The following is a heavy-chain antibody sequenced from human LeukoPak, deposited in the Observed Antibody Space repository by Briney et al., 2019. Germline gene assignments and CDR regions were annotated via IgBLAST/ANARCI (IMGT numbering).Heavy chain of an antibody. J-gene: IGHJ4*02. CDR2: INHSGTA. V-gene: IGHV4-34*01. Sequence: PSETLSLTCAVYGGSFSGYYWSWVRQPPGKGLEWIGEINHSGTANYNPSLKSRVTISLDTSKNQLSLKLRSATAADTAVYYCATNPSGHYWGQGTLVIV. D-gene: IGHD3-10*01. CDR1: GGSFSGYY. CDR3: ATNPSGHY.